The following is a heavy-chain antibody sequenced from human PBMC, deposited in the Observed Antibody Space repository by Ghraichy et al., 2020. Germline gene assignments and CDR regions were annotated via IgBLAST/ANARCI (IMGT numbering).Heavy chain of an antibody. CDR3: ARDMGLMIAYCGGDCYSEFDY. V-gene: IGHV3-48*02. D-gene: IGHD2-21*02. CDR1: GFTFSSYS. Sequence: GGSLSLSCAASGFTFSSYSMNWVRQAPGKGLEWVSYISRSSSTIYYADSEKGRFTISRDNAKNSLYLQMNSLRDEDTAVYYCARDMGLMIAYCGGDCYSEFDYWGQGTLVTVSS. CDR2: ISRSSSTI. J-gene: IGHJ4*02.